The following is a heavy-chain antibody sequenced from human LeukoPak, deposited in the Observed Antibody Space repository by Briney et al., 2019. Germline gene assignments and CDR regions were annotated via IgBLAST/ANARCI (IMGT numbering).Heavy chain of an antibody. V-gene: IGHV3-9*01. CDR1: GFTFDDYA. J-gene: IGHJ4*02. CDR2: ISWNSGSI. Sequence: GGSLRLSCAASGFTFDDYAMHWVRQAPGKGLEWVSGISWNSGSIGYADSVKGRFTISRDNSKNTLYLQMNSLRAEDTAVYYCAKGKSRFDYWGQGTLVTVSS. CDR3: AKGKSRFDY.